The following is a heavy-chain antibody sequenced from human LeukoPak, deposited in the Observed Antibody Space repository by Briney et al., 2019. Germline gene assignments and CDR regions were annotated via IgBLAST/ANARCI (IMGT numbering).Heavy chain of an antibody. V-gene: IGHV1-69*13. CDR2: IIPIFGTA. CDR1: GGTFSSYA. CDR3: ARDGVPAAIVPYQAFDI. Sequence: SVKVSCKASGGTFSSYAISWVRQAPGQGLEWMGGIIPIFGTANYAQKFQGRVTITADESTSTAYMELSSLRSEDTAVYYCARDGVPAAIVPYQAFDIWGQGTMVTVSS. J-gene: IGHJ3*02. D-gene: IGHD2-2*02.